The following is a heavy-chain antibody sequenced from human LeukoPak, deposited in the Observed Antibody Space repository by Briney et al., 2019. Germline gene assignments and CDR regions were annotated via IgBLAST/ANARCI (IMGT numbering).Heavy chain of an antibody. V-gene: IGHV4-39*01. CDR2: IYYSGST. D-gene: IGHD3-22*01. CDR1: GGSISSSSYY. J-gene: IGHJ4*02. CDR3: ARRIYYYDSSGSNELLDY. Sequence: SETLSLTCTVSGGSISSSSYYWGWIRQPPGKGLECIGSIYYSGSTYYNPSLKGRVTISVDTSKNQFSLKLSFVTAADTAVYYCARRIYYYDSSGSNELLDYWGQGTLVTVSS.